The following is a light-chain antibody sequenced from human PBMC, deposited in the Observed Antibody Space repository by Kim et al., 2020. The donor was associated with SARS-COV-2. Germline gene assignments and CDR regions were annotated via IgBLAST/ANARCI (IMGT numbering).Light chain of an antibody. J-gene: IGLJ2*01. V-gene: IGLV3-21*04. Sequence: ATGKTDRMTCGGNNIGSKSVHWYQQKPGQAPVLVIYYDSDRPSGIPERFSGSNSGNTATLTISRVEAGDEADYYCQVWDSSSDPVVFGGGTQLTVL. CDR2: YDS. CDR3: QVWDSSSDPVV. CDR1: NIGSKS.